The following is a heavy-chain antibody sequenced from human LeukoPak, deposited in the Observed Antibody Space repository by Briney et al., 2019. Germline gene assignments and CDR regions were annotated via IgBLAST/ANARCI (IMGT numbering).Heavy chain of an antibody. CDR1: GFTFSSYD. J-gene: IGHJ6*02. V-gene: IGHV3-66*01. CDR2: IYSGGST. D-gene: IGHD5-24*01. CDR3: ARVQSLDHYYYYGMDV. Sequence: GGSLRLSCAASGFTFSSYDMHWVRQAPGKGLEWVSVIYSGGSTYYADSVKGRFTISRDNSKNTLYLQMNSLRAEDTAVYYCARVQSLDHYYYYGMDVWGQGTTVTVSS.